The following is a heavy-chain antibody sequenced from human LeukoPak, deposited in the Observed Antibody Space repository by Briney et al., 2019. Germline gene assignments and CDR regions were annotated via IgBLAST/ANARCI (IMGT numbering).Heavy chain of an antibody. J-gene: IGHJ4*02. CDR3: AIDDFWSGGHGY. V-gene: IGHV3-21*01. CDR1: GFTFSSYS. Sequence: GGSLRLSCAASGFTFSSYSMNWVRQAPGKGLEWVSSISSSSSYIYYADSVKGRFTISRDNAKNSLYLQMNSLRAEDTAVYYCAIDDFWSGGHGYWGRGTLVTVSS. CDR2: ISSSSSYI. D-gene: IGHD3-3*01.